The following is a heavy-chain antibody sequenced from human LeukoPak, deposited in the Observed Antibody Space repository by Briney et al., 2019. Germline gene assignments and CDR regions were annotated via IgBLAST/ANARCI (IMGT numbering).Heavy chain of an antibody. D-gene: IGHD6-6*01. Sequence: GESLKISCKGSGYSFTTYWIGWVRQMPGKGLEWMGIIYPGDSDTRYNPSFQGQVTISADRSISTAYLQWSSLKASDTAMYYCARVAITGYSSSSDYFDNWGQGTLVTVSS. V-gene: IGHV5-51*01. CDR3: ARVAITGYSSSSDYFDN. CDR2: IYPGDSDT. CDR1: GYSFTTYW. J-gene: IGHJ4*02.